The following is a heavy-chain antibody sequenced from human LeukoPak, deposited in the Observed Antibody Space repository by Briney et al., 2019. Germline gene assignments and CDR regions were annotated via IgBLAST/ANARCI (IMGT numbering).Heavy chain of an antibody. D-gene: IGHD3-10*01. CDR2: ISGSGGST. Sequence: PGGSLRLSCAASGFTFRSYAMSWVRQAPGKGLEWVSAISGSGGSTYYADSVKGRFTISRDDSKNTLYLQMNSLRAEDTAVYYCAKLTDYGSGSFDYWGQGTLVTVSS. V-gene: IGHV3-23*01. CDR1: GFTFRSYA. CDR3: AKLTDYGSGSFDY. J-gene: IGHJ4*02.